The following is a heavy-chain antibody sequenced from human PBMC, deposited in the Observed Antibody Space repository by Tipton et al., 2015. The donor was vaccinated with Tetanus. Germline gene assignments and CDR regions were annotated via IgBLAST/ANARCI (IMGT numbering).Heavy chain of an antibody. V-gene: IGHV3-7*01. J-gene: IGHJ4*02. CDR2: IKQDGSEK. D-gene: IGHD2-8*02. CDR1: GFTFSSYW. CDR3: ARSTGFDY. Sequence: LSLTCAASGFTFSSYWMSWVRQAPGKGLEWVANIKQDGSEKYYVDSVKGRFTISRDNAKNSPYLQMNSLRAEDTAVYYCARSTGFDYWGQGTLVTVSS.